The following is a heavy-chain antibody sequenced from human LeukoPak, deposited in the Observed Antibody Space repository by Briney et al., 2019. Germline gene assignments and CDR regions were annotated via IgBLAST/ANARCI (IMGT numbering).Heavy chain of an antibody. CDR2: IRHDGSKR. CDR1: GFTFSTYG. V-gene: IGHV3-30*02. D-gene: IGHD3-10*01. CDR3: AKDISYEYNSGSNPDH. J-gene: IGHJ4*02. Sequence: GGSLRLSCAASGFTFSTYGMHWVRQAPGKGLEWVAFIRHDGSKRFYTDSVKARFTISRDNSKNTMYLQMSGLRAEDTAMYYCAKDISYEYNSGSNPDHWGQGTQVTVSS.